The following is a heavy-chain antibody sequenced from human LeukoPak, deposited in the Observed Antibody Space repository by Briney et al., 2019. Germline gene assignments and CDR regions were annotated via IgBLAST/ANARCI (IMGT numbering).Heavy chain of an antibody. CDR3: ARDFLGDDYGDSGGDY. Sequence: GGSLRLSCAASGFTFSSYGMHWVRQAPGKGLEWVAVISYDGSNKYYADSVKGRFTISRDNSKNTLYLQMNSLRAEDTAVYYCARDFLGDDYGDSGGDYWGQGTLVTVSS. CDR2: ISYDGSNK. D-gene: IGHD4-17*01. CDR1: GFTFSSYG. V-gene: IGHV3-30*03. J-gene: IGHJ4*02.